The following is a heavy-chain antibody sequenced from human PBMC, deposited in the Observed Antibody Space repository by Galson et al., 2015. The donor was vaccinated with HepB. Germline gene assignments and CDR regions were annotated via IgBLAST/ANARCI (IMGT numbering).Heavy chain of an antibody. CDR2: INHGGST. CDR1: GGSFSGYY. V-gene: IGHV4-34*01. J-gene: IGHJ3*02. D-gene: IGHD3-22*01. CDR3: ARRYYYDNSGYYYSGRLIAFDI. Sequence: SETLSLTCAVYGGSFSGYYWSWIRQPPGKGLEWIGEINHGGSTNYNPSLKSRVTMSVGTSKIQFSLKLSSVTAADTAVYFCARRYYYDNSGYYYSGRLIAFDIWGQGTMVTVSS.